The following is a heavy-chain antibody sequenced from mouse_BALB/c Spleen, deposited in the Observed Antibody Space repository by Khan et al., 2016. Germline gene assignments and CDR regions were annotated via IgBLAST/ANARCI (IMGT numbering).Heavy chain of an antibody. V-gene: IGHV5-17*02. CDR1: GFTFSSFG. Sequence: EVELVESGGGLVQPGGSRKLSCAASGFTFSSFGMHWARQAPEKGLEWVAYISSGSSTIYYADTVKGRFTISRDNPKYTLFLQMTSLRSEHSAMCYCARRGARDLYAMDYWGQGTSVTVSS. CDR2: ISSGSSTI. J-gene: IGHJ4*01. CDR3: ARRGARDLYAMDY.